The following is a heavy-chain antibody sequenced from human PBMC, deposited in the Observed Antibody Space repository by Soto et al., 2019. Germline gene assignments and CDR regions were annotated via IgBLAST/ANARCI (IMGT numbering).Heavy chain of an antibody. D-gene: IGHD1-26*01. J-gene: IGHJ3*02. V-gene: IGHV1-69*13. CDR3: ASVNTGSSYVPNAFDI. CDR2: IIPIFGTA. CDR1: GGTFSSYA. Sequence: RASVKVSCKASGGTFSSYAISWVRQAPGQGLEWMGGIIPIFGTANYAQKFQGRVTITADESTSTAYMELSSLRSEDTAVYYCASVNTGSSYVPNAFDIWGQGTMVTVSS.